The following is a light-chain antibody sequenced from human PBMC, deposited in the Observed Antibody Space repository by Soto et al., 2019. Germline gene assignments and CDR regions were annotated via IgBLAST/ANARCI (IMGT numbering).Light chain of an antibody. Sequence: DIQMTQSPSSLSASVGDRVTITCRASQGISTYLNWYLQKPGKAPKLLIYAASSLQSGVPSRFSGSGSETDFTLTISSLQPEDFATYYCLQTNSLPFTFGPGTQVDVK. CDR1: QGISTY. J-gene: IGKJ3*01. CDR2: AAS. V-gene: IGKV1-39*01. CDR3: LQTNSLPFT.